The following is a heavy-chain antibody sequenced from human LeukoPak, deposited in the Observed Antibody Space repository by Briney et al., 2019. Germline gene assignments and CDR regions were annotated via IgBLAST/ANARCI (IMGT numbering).Heavy chain of an antibody. CDR2: IYYSGST. CDR3: ARDVWSGYYTYFDY. J-gene: IGHJ4*02. CDR1: GGSISSGDYY. Sequence: SETLSLTCTVSGGSISSGDYYWSWIRQPPGKGLEWIGYIYYSGSTYYNPSLKSRVTISVDTSKNQFSLKLSSVTAADTAVYYCARDVWSGYYTYFDYWGQGTPVTVSS. D-gene: IGHD3-3*01. V-gene: IGHV4-30-4*01.